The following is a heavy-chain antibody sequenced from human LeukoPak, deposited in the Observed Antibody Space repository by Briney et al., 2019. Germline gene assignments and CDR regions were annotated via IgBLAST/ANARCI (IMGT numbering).Heavy chain of an antibody. CDR3: VREGFYFFDF. CDR1: GFTFTNNF. V-gene: IGHV3-7*01. J-gene: IGHJ4*01. CDR2: IKQDGPET. Sequence: GGSLRLSCAASGFTFTNNFMSWVRQVPGKGLEWVANIKQDGPETTYADSVRGRFTIFRDNAKDSVYLQMNSLRAEDSATYYCVREGFYFFDFWGQGTLVTVSS.